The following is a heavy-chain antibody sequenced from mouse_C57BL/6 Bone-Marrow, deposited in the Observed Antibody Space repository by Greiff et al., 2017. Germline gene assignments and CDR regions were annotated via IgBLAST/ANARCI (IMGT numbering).Heavy chain of an antibody. J-gene: IGHJ1*03. Sequence: VQLKQPGAELVMPGASVKLSCKASGYTFTSYWMHWVKQRPGQGLEWIGEIDPSDSYTNYNQKFKGKSTLTVDKSSSTAYMQLSSLTSEDSAVYYCARWGAYIWYFDVWGTGTTVTVSS. D-gene: IGHD6-5*01. CDR1: GYTFTSYW. CDR3: ARWGAYIWYFDV. V-gene: IGHV1-69*01. CDR2: IDPSDSYT.